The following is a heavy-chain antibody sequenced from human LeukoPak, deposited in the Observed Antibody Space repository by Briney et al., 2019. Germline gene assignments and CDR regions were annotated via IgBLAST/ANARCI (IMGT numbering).Heavy chain of an antibody. CDR3: ARGASWIQLWFAFDY. D-gene: IGHD5-18*01. J-gene: IGHJ4*02. Sequence: PSQTLSLTCTVSGGSISSGSYYWSWIRQPAGKGLEWIGRIYTSGSTNYNPSLKSRVTISVDTSKNQFSLKLSSVTAADTAVYYCARGASWIQLWFAFDYWGQGTLVTVSS. CDR2: IYTSGST. CDR1: GGSISSGSYY. V-gene: IGHV4-61*02.